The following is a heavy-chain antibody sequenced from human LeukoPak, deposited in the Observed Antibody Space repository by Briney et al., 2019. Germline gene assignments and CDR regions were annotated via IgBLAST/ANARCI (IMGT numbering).Heavy chain of an antibody. Sequence: TGGSLRLSCAASGFTVSSNYMSWVRQAPGKGLEWVSVIYSGGSTYYADSVKGRFTISRDNSKNTLYLQMNSLRAEDTAVYYCARDAERGDSSGYYSDYWGQGTLVTVSS. CDR1: GFTVSSNY. CDR2: IYSGGST. D-gene: IGHD3-22*01. CDR3: ARDAERGDSSGYYSDY. V-gene: IGHV3-53*01. J-gene: IGHJ4*02.